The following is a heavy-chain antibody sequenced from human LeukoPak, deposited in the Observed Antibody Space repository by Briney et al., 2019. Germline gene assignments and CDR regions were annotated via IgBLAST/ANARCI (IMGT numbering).Heavy chain of an antibody. CDR2: LWYDGSNK. CDR3: ARDRGYCSSTSCPLDY. CDR1: GFTFTSYG. Sequence: RRSLRLSCAASGFTFTSYGMHWVRQAPGKGLEWVAVLWYDGSNKYYADSVKGRFTISRDNSKNTLYLQMNSLRAEDTAVYYCARDRGYCSSTSCPLDYWGQGTLVTVSS. D-gene: IGHD2-2*01. V-gene: IGHV3-33*01. J-gene: IGHJ4*02.